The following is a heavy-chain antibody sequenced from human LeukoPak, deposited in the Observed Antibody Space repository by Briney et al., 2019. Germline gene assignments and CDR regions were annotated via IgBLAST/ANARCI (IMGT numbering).Heavy chain of an antibody. CDR3: ARGGRRDGYNFRY. CDR2: IYYSGST. D-gene: IGHD5-24*01. CDR1: GGSISSYY. Sequence: PSETLSLTCTVSGGSISSYYWSWIRQPPGKGLKWIGYIYYSGSTNYNPSLKSRVTISVDTSKNQFSLKLSSVTAADTAVYYCARGGRRDGYNFRYWGQGTLVTVSS. J-gene: IGHJ4*02. V-gene: IGHV4-59*01.